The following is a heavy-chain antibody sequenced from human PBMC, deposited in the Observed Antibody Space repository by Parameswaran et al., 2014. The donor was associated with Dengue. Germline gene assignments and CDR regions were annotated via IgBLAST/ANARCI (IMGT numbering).Heavy chain of an antibody. J-gene: IGHJ2*01. D-gene: IGHD3-22*01. CDR3: ARRFYSDTSGYYWYFDL. CDR2: ITSSASTI. Sequence: VRQMPGKGLEWVSYITSSASTIYYADSVKGRFTISRDNAKNSLYLQMNSLRAEDTAVYFCARRFYSDTSGYYWYFDLWGRGTVVTVSS. V-gene: IGHV3-11*01.